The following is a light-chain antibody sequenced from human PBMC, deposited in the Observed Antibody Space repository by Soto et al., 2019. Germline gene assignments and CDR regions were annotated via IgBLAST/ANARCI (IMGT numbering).Light chain of an antibody. V-gene: IGKV1-5*03. J-gene: IGKJ1*01. Sequence: DIQMTQSPSTLSASVGDRVTITCRASQSISSWLAWYQQKPGKDPKLLIYKASSLESGVPSRFSGSGSGTEVTLTISSLQPDEFATYYCQQYNSYSRTFGQGTKVEIK. CDR1: QSISSW. CDR3: QQYNSYSRT. CDR2: KAS.